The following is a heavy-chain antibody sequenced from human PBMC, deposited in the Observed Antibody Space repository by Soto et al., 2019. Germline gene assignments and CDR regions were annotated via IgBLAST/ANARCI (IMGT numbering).Heavy chain of an antibody. Sequence: EVQFLESGGDLVQPGGSLRLSCAASGITFSSLGMSWVRQAPGKGLEWVSFISISGTNTYYASSVRGRFTISRDNSKDTLYLQMNSLRAEDTAVYVCAKLTGDFDYWGQGTLVTVSS. V-gene: IGHV3-23*01. CDR2: ISISGTNT. D-gene: IGHD7-27*01. CDR1: GITFSSLG. J-gene: IGHJ4*02. CDR3: AKLTGDFDY.